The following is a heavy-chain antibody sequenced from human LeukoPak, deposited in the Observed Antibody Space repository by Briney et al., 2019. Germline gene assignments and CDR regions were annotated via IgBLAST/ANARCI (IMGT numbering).Heavy chain of an antibody. J-gene: IGHJ4*02. D-gene: IGHD3-10*01. Sequence: GASVKVSCKASGYTFTGYYMHWVRQAPGQGLEWMGWINPNSGGTNYAQKFQGRVTMTRDTPISTAYMELSRLRSDDTAVYYCASGYGSGSYTAPLVDYWGQGTLVTVSS. CDR2: INPNSGGT. V-gene: IGHV1-2*02. CDR1: GYTFTGYY. CDR3: ASGYGSGSYTAPLVDY.